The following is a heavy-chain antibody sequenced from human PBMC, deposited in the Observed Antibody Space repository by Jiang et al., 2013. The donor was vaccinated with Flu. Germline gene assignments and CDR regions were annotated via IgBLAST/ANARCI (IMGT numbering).Heavy chain of an antibody. CDR3: ARDREGSPILFEMATWFAP. V-gene: IGHV1-2*02. J-gene: IGHJ5*02. Sequence: GAEVKKPGASVKVSCKASGYTFTGYYIHWVRQAPGQGLEWMGWIDPNRGGTNSAQKFQGRVTMTRDTSINTVYMELTRLRSDDTAVYYCARDREGSPILFEMATWFAPGAREPWSPSPQ. D-gene: IGHD2-21*01. CDR1: GYTFTGYY. CDR2: IDPNRGGT.